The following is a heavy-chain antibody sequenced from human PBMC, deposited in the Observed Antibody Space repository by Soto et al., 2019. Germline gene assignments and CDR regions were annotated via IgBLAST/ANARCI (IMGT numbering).Heavy chain of an antibody. Sequence: PSETLSLTCTVSGGSISSYYWSWIRQPPGKGLEWIGYIYYSGSTNYNPSLKSRVTISVDTSKNQFSLKLSSVTAADTAVYYCAGRVDSGYDQGGMDVWGQGTSVTVSS. CDR2: IYYSGST. D-gene: IGHD5-12*01. V-gene: IGHV4-59*01. CDR1: GGSISSYY. CDR3: AGRVDSGYDQGGMDV. J-gene: IGHJ6*02.